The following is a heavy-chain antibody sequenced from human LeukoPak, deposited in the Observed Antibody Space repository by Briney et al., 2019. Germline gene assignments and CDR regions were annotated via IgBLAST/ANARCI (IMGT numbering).Heavy chain of an antibody. CDR1: GGTFSSYA. V-gene: IGHV1-69*05. CDR3: ARENRFVSRSLGVVIRFDP. J-gene: IGHJ5*02. Sequence: SVKVSCKXSGGTFSSYAISWVRQAPGQGLEWMGGIIPIFGTANYAQKFQGRVTITTDESTSTAYMELSSLRSEDTAVYYCARENRFVSRSLGVVIRFDPWGQGTLVTVSS. CDR2: IIPIFGTA. D-gene: IGHD3-3*01.